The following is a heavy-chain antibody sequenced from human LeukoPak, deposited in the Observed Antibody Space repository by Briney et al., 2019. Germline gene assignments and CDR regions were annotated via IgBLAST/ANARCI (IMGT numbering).Heavy chain of an antibody. CDR1: GFTFSSYN. D-gene: IGHD1-26*01. J-gene: IGHJ4*02. CDR3: ARDLSVGSKPDLGFDY. V-gene: IGHV3-21*01. Sequence: GGSLRLSCVASGFTFSSYNMNWVRQAPGKGLEWVSPISSSSRYIYYTDSVKGRFTISRDNAKNSLYLQMNSLRAEDTAVYYCARDLSVGSKPDLGFDYWGQGTLVTVSS. CDR2: ISSSSRYI.